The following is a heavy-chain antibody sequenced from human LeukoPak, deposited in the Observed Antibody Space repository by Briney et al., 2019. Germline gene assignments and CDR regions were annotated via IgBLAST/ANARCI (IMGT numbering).Heavy chain of an antibody. CDR3: ARVFTPSHYYDSSGYYP. D-gene: IGHD3-22*01. V-gene: IGHV1-18*01. Sequence: ASVKVSCKASGYTFTSYGISWVRQAPGQGLEWMGWISAYNGNTNYAQKLQGRVTMATDTSTSTAYMEPRSLRSDDTAVYYCARVFTPSHYYDSSGYYPWGQGTLVTVSS. CDR2: ISAYNGNT. CDR1: GYTFTSYG. J-gene: IGHJ5*02.